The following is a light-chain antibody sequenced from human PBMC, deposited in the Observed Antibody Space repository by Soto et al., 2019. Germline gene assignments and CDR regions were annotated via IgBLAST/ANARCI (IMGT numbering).Light chain of an antibody. J-gene: IGKJ4*01. V-gene: IGKV3-15*01. CDR3: QQYNGYSSVT. CDR1: QSVNSN. CDR2: GAS. Sequence: EIVMTQSPATLSVSPGERATLSCRASQSVNSNLAWYQQKPGQAPRLLIYGASTRAAGIPARFSGSGSGTEFSLTISSLQSEDFAVYYCQQYNGYSSVTFGGGTKVEIK.